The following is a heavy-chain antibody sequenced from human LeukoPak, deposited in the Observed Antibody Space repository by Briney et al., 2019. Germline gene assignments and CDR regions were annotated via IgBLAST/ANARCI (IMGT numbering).Heavy chain of an antibody. CDR1: GVTLSSYA. CDR3: ARTAGYSSGWSHYYYYGMDV. CDR2: ISSSGSGGNT. D-gene: IGHD6-19*01. V-gene: IGHV3-23*01. J-gene: IGHJ6*02. Sequence: GGSLRLSCAASGVTLSSYAMSWARQAPGKGLEWVSGISSSGSGGNTYYADSVKGRFTISRDNSKNTLYLQMNSLRAEDTAVYYCARTAGYSSGWSHYYYYGMDVWGQGTTVTVSS.